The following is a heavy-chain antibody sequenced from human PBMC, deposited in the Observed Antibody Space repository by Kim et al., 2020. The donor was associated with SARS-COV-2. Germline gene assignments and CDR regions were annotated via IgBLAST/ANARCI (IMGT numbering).Heavy chain of an antibody. Sequence: GGSLRLSCAASGFSVSDYAMSWVRQAPGKGLEWVSGFSGRGGSTYHTGPVRGRFTIPRDYSNNTLYLQMTSLRVEDTAVYYCARFLSTASGQAYGMDIWGQGTTVTVSS. CDR3: ARFLSTASGQAYGMDI. J-gene: IGHJ6*02. V-gene: IGHV3-23*01. D-gene: IGHD1-1*01. CDR2: FSGRGGST. CDR1: GFSVSDYA.